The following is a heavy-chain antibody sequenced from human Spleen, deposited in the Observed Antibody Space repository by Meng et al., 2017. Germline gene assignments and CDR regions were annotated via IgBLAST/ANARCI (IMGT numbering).Heavy chain of an antibody. CDR1: GGSIRSSNW. V-gene: IGHV4-4*02. D-gene: IGHD6-6*01. Sequence: RLHQGGAGLLNPTETLPPACAVSGGSIRSSNWWSWGRPPPGKGLELIGEIYHSGRTNSNPSLKSRVTISVDKSKNQFSLKLSSVTAADTAVYYCARVKQLAYYFDYWGQGTLVTVSS. J-gene: IGHJ4*02. CDR2: IYHSGRT. CDR3: ARVKQLAYYFDY.